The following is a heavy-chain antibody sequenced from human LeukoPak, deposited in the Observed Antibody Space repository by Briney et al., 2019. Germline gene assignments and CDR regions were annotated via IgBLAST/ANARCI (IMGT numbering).Heavy chain of an antibody. D-gene: IGHD1-26*01. CDR2: IIPSLDIP. J-gene: IGHJ4*02. Sequence: SMKVSSKASGDTFSRDAISWVPQAPGQGLEWMGRIIPSLDIPNYPQKFQGRVTITADKSTSTAYMEVRSLGSEDTAVYYCARSVGGATTPRFDYWGQGTLVTVSS. CDR1: GDTFSRDA. CDR3: ARSVGGATTPRFDY. V-gene: IGHV1-69*04.